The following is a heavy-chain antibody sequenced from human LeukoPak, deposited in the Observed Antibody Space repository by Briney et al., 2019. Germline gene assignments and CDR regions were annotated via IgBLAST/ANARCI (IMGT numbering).Heavy chain of an antibody. D-gene: IGHD5-18*01. V-gene: IGHV4-39*07. CDR2: IYYSGST. J-gene: IGHJ4*02. CDR1: GGSISSSSYY. Sequence: PSETLSLTCTVSGGSISSSSYYWGWIRQPPGKGLEWIGSIYYSGSTYYNPSLKSRVTISVDTSKNQFSLKLSSVTAADTAVYYCARVGYSYGVPSLDYWGQGTLVTVSS. CDR3: ARVGYSYGVPSLDY.